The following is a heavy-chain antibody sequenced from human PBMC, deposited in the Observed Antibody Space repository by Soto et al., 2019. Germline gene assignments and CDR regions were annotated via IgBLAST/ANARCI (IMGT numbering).Heavy chain of an antibody. J-gene: IGHJ5*02. CDR3: ARIRSLHSSRNGAWFDP. CDR2: IFSNDEK. D-gene: IGHD6-13*01. CDR1: GFSLSNARMG. Sequence: SGPTVVNPTETPTLTCTVPGFSLSNARMGVSWILQPPGKTLEWLAHIFSNDEKSYSTSLKSRLTISKDTSKSQVVLTMTNMDPVDTATYYCARIRSLHSSRNGAWFDPWGQGTLVTVSS. V-gene: IGHV2-26*01.